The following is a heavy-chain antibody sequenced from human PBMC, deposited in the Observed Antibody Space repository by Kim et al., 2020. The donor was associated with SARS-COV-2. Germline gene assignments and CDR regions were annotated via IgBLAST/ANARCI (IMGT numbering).Heavy chain of an antibody. V-gene: IGHV3-48*03. CDR1: GFTFRTYE. CDR3: ARAERAETGYDY. J-gene: IGHJ4*02. Sequence: GGSLRLSCGASGFTFRTYEMNWVRQAPGKGLEWVSYISTGGSTRYYADSVKGRFTISRDNAKNSLYLHMSSLRAEDTAVYYCARAERAETGYDYWGQGTLVTVSS. CDR2: ISTGGSTR. D-gene: IGHD3-9*01.